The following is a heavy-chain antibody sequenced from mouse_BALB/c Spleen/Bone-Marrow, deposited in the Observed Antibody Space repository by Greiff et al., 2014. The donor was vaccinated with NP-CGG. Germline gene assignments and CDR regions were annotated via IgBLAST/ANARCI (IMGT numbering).Heavy chain of an antibody. CDR3: ARYDYGWYFYV. CDR1: GFNIKDTY. Sequence: EVQLVESGAELVKPGASVKLSCTASGFNIKDTYMHWVKQRPEQGLEWIGRIDPANGNTKYDSKFQGKATITADTSSNTAYLQLIRLTSEDTAVYYCARYDYGWYFYVWGAGTTVTVSS. V-gene: IGHV14-3*02. CDR2: IDPANGNT. D-gene: IGHD1-1*01. J-gene: IGHJ1*01.